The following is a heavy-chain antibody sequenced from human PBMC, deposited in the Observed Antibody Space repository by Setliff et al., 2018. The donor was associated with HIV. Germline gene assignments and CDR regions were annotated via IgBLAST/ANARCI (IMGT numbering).Heavy chain of an antibody. Sequence: HPGGSLRLSCAASGFTFSDYYMNWVRQAPGKGLEWVSSISSSSTIYNADSVKGRFTISRDNARNSLYLQLNSLRAEDTAVYYCARDRGGSYTPLDFWGQGTLVTVSS. D-gene: IGHD1-26*01. V-gene: IGHV3-48*01. CDR1: GFTFSDYY. J-gene: IGHJ4*02. CDR2: ISSSSTI. CDR3: ARDRGGSYTPLDF.